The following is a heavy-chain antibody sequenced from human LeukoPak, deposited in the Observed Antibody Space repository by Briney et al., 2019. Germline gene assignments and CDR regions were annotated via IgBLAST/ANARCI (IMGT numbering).Heavy chain of an antibody. V-gene: IGHV3-48*04. J-gene: IGHJ4*02. CDR3: AIKLRGFYFDY. D-gene: IGHD3-16*01. CDR2: ISSSSSTI. CDR1: GFTFSSYS. Sequence: GGSLRLSCAASGFTFSSYSMNWVRQAPGKGLEWVSYISSSSSTIYYADSVKGRFTISRDNAKNSLYLQMNSLRAEDTAVYYCAIKLRGFYFDYRGQGTLVTVSS.